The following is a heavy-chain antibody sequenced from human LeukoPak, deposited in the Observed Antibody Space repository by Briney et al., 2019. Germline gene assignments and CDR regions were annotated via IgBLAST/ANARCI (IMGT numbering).Heavy chain of an antibody. V-gene: IGHV3-21*01. CDR2: ISSSSSYI. CDR3: ARDLLVAAPGPYRFDP. D-gene: IGHD6-6*01. J-gene: IGHJ5*02. CDR1: GFTFSSYS. Sequence: GGSLRLSCAASGFTFSSYSMNWVRQAPGKGLEWVSSISSSSSYIYYADSVKGRFTISRDNAKNSLYLQMNSLRAEDTAVYYCARDLLVAAPGPYRFDPWGQGTLVTVSS.